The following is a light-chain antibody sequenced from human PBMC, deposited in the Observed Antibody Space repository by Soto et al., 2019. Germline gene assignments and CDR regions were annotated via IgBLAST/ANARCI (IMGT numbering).Light chain of an antibody. Sequence: QSVLTQPPSASGTPGQRVTISCSGSSSNIGSNYVYWYQQLPGTATKLLIYRNNQRPSGVPDRFSGSKSGTSASLAISGLRSEDEADYYCAAWDDSLSGDVVFGGGTKVTVL. CDR2: RNN. V-gene: IGLV1-47*01. CDR3: AAWDDSLSGDVV. J-gene: IGLJ2*01. CDR1: SSNIGSNY.